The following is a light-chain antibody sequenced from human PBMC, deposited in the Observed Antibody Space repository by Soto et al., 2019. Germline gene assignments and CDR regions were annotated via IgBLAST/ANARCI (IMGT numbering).Light chain of an antibody. V-gene: IGLV1-44*01. Sequence: QSVLTQAPSASGTPGQRVTISCSRGSSNMGSITVNWYQVLPGTAPKLLIYSNDQRPSGVPDRFSGSKSGTSASLAISGHQSEDEADYFSATWDVSLSGWVFGGGTKLTVL. CDR3: ATWDVSLSGWV. CDR2: SND. CDR1: SSNMGSIT. J-gene: IGLJ3*02.